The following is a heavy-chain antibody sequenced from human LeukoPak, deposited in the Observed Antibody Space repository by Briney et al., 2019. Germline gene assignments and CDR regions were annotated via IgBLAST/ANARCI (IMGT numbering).Heavy chain of an antibody. Sequence: ASVKVSCKASGYSFISYGISWVRQAPGQGLEWMGWISAYNGDTNYAQKFQGRVTMTTDTSTNTAYMELRSLRFDDTAVYYCARSQTGSGSYFYYFDYWGQGTLVTVSS. CDR2: ISAYNGDT. V-gene: IGHV1-18*01. CDR1: GYSFISYG. D-gene: IGHD3-10*01. CDR3: ARSQTGSGSYFYYFDY. J-gene: IGHJ4*02.